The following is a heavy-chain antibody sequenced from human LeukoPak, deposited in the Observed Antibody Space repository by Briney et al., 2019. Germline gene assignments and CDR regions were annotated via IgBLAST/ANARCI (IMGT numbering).Heavy chain of an antibody. D-gene: IGHD2-2*01. CDR1: GFTFSSYT. Sequence: GGSLRLSCAASGFTFSSYTMNWVRQAPGKGLEWVSYISSSSSTIYYADSVKGRFTISRDNAKNSLYLHMNSLRVGDTAVYYCARGGYCSSTSCPKPKYFDYWGQGNLVTVSS. V-gene: IGHV3-48*01. CDR3: ARGGYCSSTSCPKPKYFDY. J-gene: IGHJ4*02. CDR2: ISSSSSTI.